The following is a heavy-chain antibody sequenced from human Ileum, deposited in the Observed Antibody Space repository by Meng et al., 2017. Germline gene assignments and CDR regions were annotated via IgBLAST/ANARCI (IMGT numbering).Heavy chain of an antibody. CDR2: IYHTGGT. D-gene: IGHD2-15*01. Sequence: QVQLQESGPGLVKPSGTLPLTCAVSGGSISISNWWTWVRQPPGKGLEWIGEIYHTGGTNYNPSLKRRVTISVDKSKNQFSLEVTSVTAADTAVYYCARVRCASVSCYGDSYFDYWGQGILVTASS. V-gene: IGHV4-4*02. CDR1: GGSISISNW. CDR3: ARVRCASVSCYGDSYFDY. J-gene: IGHJ4*02.